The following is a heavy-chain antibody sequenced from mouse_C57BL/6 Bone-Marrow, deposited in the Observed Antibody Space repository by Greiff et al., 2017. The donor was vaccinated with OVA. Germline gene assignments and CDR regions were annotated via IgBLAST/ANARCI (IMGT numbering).Heavy chain of an antibody. J-gene: IGHJ2*01. CDR1: GYTFTSYW. Sequence: QVQLQQPGAELVKPGASVKLSCKASGYTFTSYWMHWVKQRPGQGLEWIGMIHPNSGSTNYNEKFKSKATLTVDKSSSTAYMQLSSLTSEDSAVYYCARSGTMVREYYFDYWGQGTTLTVSS. CDR3: ARSGTMVREYYFDY. V-gene: IGHV1-64*01. D-gene: IGHD2-3*01. CDR2: IHPNSGST.